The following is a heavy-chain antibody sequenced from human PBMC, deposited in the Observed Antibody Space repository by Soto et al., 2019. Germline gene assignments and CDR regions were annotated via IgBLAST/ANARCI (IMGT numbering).Heavy chain of an antibody. Sequence: SETLSLTCTVSGGSISSYYWSWIRQPAGKGLEWIGRIYTSGSTNYNPSLKSRVTMSVDTSKNQFSLKLSSVTAADTAVYYCARWVSPLPPRAARHWYFDLWGRGTLVTVSS. J-gene: IGHJ2*01. CDR3: ARWVSPLPPRAARHWYFDL. D-gene: IGHD6-6*01. CDR1: GGSISSYY. CDR2: IYTSGST. V-gene: IGHV4-4*07.